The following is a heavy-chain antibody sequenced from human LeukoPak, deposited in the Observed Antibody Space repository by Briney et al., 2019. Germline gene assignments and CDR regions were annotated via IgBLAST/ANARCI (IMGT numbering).Heavy chain of an antibody. CDR1: GGSISSYY. CDR2: IYTSGST. CDR3: AGGEKEYSCSSVDY. V-gene: IGHV4-4*09. D-gene: IGHD6-6*01. J-gene: IGHJ4*02. Sequence: SETLSLTCTVSGGSISSYYWSWIRQPPGKGLEWIGYIYTSGSTNYNPSLKSRVTISVDTSKNQFSLKLSSVTAADTAVYYCAGGEKEYSCSSVDYWGQGTLVTVSS.